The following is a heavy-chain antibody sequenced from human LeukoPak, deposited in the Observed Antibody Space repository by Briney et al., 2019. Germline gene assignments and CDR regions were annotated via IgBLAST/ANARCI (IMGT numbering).Heavy chain of an antibody. CDR2: IYYSGST. CDR1: GGSISSYY. J-gene: IGHJ4*02. Sequence: PSETLSLTCTVSGGSISSYYWSWIRQPPGKGLEWIGYIYYSGSTNYNPSLKSRVTISVDTSKNQFSLKLSSVTAADTAVYYCARDSSGSFDYWGQGTLVTISS. V-gene: IGHV4-59*01. CDR3: ARDSSGSFDY. D-gene: IGHD1-26*01.